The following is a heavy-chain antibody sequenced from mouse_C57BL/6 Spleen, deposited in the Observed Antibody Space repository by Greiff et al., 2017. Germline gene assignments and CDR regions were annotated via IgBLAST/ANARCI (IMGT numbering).Heavy chain of an antibody. CDR1: GYAFTNYL. V-gene: IGHV1-54*01. CDR3: ARSRGYPDD. J-gene: IGHJ2*01. Sequence: QVQLQQSGAELVRPGTSVKVSCKASGYAFTNYLIEWVKQRPGQGLEWIGVINPGSGGTNYNEKFQGKATLTADKSSSTAYMQLSSLTSEDAAVYFCARSRGYPDDWGQGTTLTVSA. D-gene: IGHD3-2*02. CDR2: INPGSGGT.